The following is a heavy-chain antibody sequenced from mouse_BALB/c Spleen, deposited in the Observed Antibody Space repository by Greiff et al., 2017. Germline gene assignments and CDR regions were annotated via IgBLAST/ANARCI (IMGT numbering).Heavy chain of an antibody. Sequence: EVKLVESGPSLVKPSQTLSLTCSVTGDSITSGYWNWIRKFPGNKLEYMGYISYSGSTYYNPSLKSRISITRDTSKNQYYLQLNSVTTEDTATYYCARYPGSSYVDYAMDYWGQGTSVTVSS. D-gene: IGHD1-1*01. J-gene: IGHJ4*01. V-gene: IGHV3-8*02. CDR2: ISYSGST. CDR3: ARYPGSSYVDYAMDY. CDR1: GDSITSGY.